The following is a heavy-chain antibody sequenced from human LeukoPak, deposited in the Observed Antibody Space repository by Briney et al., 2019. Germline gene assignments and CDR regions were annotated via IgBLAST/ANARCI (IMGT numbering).Heavy chain of an antibody. CDR2: ISSSSSYI. Sequence: GGSLRLSCAASGFTFSSYSMNWVRQAPGKGLEWVSSISSSSSYIYYADSVKGRFTISRDNAKNSLYLQMNSLRAEDTAVYYCARDRFVSMVATYYGMDVWGQGTTVTVSS. CDR1: GFTFSSYS. J-gene: IGHJ6*02. CDR3: ARDRFVSMVATYYGMDV. D-gene: IGHD5-12*01. V-gene: IGHV3-21*01.